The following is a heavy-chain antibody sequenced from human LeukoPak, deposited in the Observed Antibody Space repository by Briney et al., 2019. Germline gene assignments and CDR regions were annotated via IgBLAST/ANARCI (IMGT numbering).Heavy chain of an antibody. V-gene: IGHV1-2*02. CDR2: MNPNSGGT. J-gene: IGHJ4*02. Sequence: ASVKVSCKASGYTFTGYYIHWVRQAPGQGLEWMGWMNPNSGGTNYSQKFQGRVTMTRDTSISTAYMELSRLRSDDTAFYYCARDHSVTRGAYYFDYWGQGTLVTVSS. CDR1: GYTFTGYY. CDR3: ARDHSVTRGAYYFDY. D-gene: IGHD5-24*01.